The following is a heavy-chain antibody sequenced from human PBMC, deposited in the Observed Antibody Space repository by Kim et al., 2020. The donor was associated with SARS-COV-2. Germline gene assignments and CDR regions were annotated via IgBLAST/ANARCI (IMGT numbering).Heavy chain of an antibody. D-gene: IGHD4-4*01. Sequence: SVKVSCKASGGTFSSYAISWVRQAPGQGLEWMGGIIPIFGTANYAQKFQGRVTITADESTSTAYMELSSLRSEDTAVYYCAREPGNPHYYYYGMDVWGQGTTVTVSS. CDR3: AREPGNPHYYYYGMDV. CDR2: IIPIFGTA. V-gene: IGHV1-69*13. CDR1: GGTFSSYA. J-gene: IGHJ6*02.